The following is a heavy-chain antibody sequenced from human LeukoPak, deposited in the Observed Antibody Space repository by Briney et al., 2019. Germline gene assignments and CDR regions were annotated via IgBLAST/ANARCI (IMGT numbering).Heavy chain of an antibody. CDR3: ARGSGASSGYYYWDAFDI. CDR2: ISAYNGNT. J-gene: IGHJ3*02. D-gene: IGHD3-22*01. V-gene: IGHV1-18*01. CDR1: GYTFTSYG. Sequence: ASVTVSCKASGYTFTSYGISWVRQAPGQGLEWMGWISAYNGNTNYAQKLQGRVTMTTDTSTSTAYMELRSLRSDDTAVYYCARGSGASSGYYYWDAFDIWGQGTMVTVSS.